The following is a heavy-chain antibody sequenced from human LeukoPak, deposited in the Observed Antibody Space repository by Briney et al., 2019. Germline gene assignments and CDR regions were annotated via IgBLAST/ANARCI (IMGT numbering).Heavy chain of an antibody. CDR2: INAVNGNT. D-gene: IGHD3-9*01. Sequence: ASVKASCKASGYTFTYYAMHWVRQAPGQRLEWMGWINAVNGNTKYSQKFQGRVTITRDTSASAAYMELSSLRSEDTAVYYCAREGMTYYDILTGYYKEYYFDYWGQGTLVTVSS. V-gene: IGHV1-3*01. CDR1: GYTFTYYA. CDR3: AREGMTYYDILTGYYKEYYFDY. J-gene: IGHJ4*02.